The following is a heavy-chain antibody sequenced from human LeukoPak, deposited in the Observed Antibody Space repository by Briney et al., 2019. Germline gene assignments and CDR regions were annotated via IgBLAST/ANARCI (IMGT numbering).Heavy chain of an antibody. CDR3: ARERLDAFDI. Sequence: TGGSLRLSCAASGFTFSSYAIHWVRQAPGKGLEWVAVIWYDGSNKYYADSVKGRFTISRDNSKNTLYLQMNSLRAEDTAVYYCARERLDAFDIWGQGTMVTVSS. CDR1: GFTFSSYA. V-gene: IGHV3-33*08. J-gene: IGHJ3*02. CDR2: IWYDGSNK.